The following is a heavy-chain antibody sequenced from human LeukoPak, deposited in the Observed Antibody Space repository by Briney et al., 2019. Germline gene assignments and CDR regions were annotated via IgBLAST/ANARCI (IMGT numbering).Heavy chain of an antibody. J-gene: IGHJ4*02. Sequence: PGGSLRLSCAASGFTFSSYGMHWVRQAPGKGLEWVAFIRYDGSNKYYADSVKGRFTISRDNSKNTLYLQMNSLRDEDTAVYYCAKELEAYCGGDCYSNFAYWGQGTLVTVSS. CDR3: AKELEAYCGGDCYSNFAY. D-gene: IGHD2-21*01. CDR1: GFTFSSYG. CDR2: IRYDGSNK. V-gene: IGHV3-30*02.